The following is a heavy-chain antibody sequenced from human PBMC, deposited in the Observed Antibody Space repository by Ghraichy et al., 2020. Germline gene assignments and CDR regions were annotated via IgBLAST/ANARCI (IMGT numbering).Heavy chain of an antibody. J-gene: IGHJ4*02. V-gene: IGHV3-15*01. CDR3: TTDGAPRYCSSTSCYVRVGYSYDTTVY. D-gene: IGHD2-2*01. CDR1: GFTFSNAW. Sequence: GGSLRLSCAASGFTFSNAWMSWVRQAPGKGLEWVGRIKSKTDGGTTDYAAPVKGRFTISRDDSKNTPYLPMNSLKTEDTAVYYWTTDGAPRYCSSTSCYVRVGYSYDTTVYWGQGTLVTVSS. CDR2: IKSKTDGGTT.